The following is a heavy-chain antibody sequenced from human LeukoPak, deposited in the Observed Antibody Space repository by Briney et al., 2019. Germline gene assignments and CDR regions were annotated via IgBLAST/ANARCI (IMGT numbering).Heavy chain of an antibody. J-gene: IGHJ4*02. V-gene: IGHV4-38-2*02. Sequence: SETLSLTCTVSGYSISSAYYWGWIRQPPGKGLEWIGSISHSGSTYYNPSLKSRVTISVDTSKNQFSLKLSSVTATDTAVFYCARGTGANCSSTSCYSVGYFDYWGQGSLVTVSS. CDR1: GYSISSAYY. D-gene: IGHD2-2*01. CDR3: ARGTGANCSSTSCYSVGYFDY. CDR2: ISHSGST.